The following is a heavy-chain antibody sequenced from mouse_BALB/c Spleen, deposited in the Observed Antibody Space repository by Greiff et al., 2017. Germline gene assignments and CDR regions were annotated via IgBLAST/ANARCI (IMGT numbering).Heavy chain of an antibody. D-gene: IGHD2-1*01. J-gene: IGHJ3*01. Sequence: VQLQESGPGLVAPSQSLSITCTVSGFSLTSYGVHWVRQPPGKGLEWLGVIWAGGSTNYNSALMSRLSISKDNSKSQVFLKMNSLQTDDTAMYYCAREVYYGNPWFADWGQGTLVTVSA. CDR2: IWAGGST. CDR3: AREVYYGNPWFAD. CDR1: GFSLTSYG. V-gene: IGHV2-9*02.